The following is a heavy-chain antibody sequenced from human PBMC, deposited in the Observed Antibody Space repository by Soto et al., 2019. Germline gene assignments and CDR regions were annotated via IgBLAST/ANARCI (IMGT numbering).Heavy chain of an antibody. D-gene: IGHD5-18*01. J-gene: IGHJ4*02. CDR1: GGSISSGGYS. CDR3: AREGGGRYVDTAMVKYFDY. V-gene: IGHV4-30-2*01. Sequence: SETLSLTCAVSGGSISSGGYSWSWIRQPPGKGLEWIGYIYHSGSTYYNPSLKSRVTISVDRSKNQFSLKLSSVTAADTAVYYCAREGGGRYVDTAMVKYFDYWGQGTLVTVSS. CDR2: IYHSGST.